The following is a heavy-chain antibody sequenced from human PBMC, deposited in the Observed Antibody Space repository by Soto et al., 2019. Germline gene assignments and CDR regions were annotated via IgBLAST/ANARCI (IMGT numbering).Heavy chain of an antibody. D-gene: IGHD1-7*01. J-gene: IGHJ6*02. V-gene: IGHV1-69*01. CDR1: GGTFSSYA. CDR3: ARAHNWNYESGYYGMDV. Sequence: QVQLVQSGAEVKKPGSSVKVSCKASGGTFSSYAISWVRQAPGQGLEWMGGIIPIFGTANYAQKFQGRVTITADESTSTAYMELGSLRSEDTAVYYCARAHNWNYESGYYGMDVWGQGTTVTVSS. CDR2: IIPIFGTA.